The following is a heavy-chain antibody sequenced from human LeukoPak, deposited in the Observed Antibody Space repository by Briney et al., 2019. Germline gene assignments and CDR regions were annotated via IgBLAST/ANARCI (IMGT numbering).Heavy chain of an antibody. CDR3: ARDGSNTLSTLEY. D-gene: IGHD1-26*01. J-gene: IGHJ4*02. CDR1: GFNFRSCS. CDR2: ISSSSTYI. V-gene: IGHV3-21*01. Sequence: GGSLRLSCAASGFNFRSCSMNWVRQAPGKGLEWVSSISSSSTYIYYADSVKGRFTISRDNAKNSLYLQMNSLRAEDTAVYYWARDGSNTLSTLEYWGKGTLVGVS.